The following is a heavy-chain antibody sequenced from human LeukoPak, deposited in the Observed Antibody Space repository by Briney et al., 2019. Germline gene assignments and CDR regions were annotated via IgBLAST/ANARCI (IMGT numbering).Heavy chain of an antibody. CDR2: VSWNSGSI. CDR3: AKDIVRYCSSTSCPGRGMDV. V-gene: IGHV3-9*01. CDR1: GFTFDDYA. J-gene: IGHJ6*02. D-gene: IGHD2-2*01. Sequence: GGSLRLSCAASGFTFDDYAMHWVRHAQGKGLEWVSGVSWNSGSIGYADSVKGRFTTSRDNAKNSLYLQMNSLRAEDTALYYCAKDIVRYCSSTSCPGRGMDVWGQGTTVTVSS.